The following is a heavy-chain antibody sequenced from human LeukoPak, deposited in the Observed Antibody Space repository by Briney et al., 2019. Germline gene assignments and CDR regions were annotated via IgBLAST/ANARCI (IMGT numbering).Heavy chain of an antibody. V-gene: IGHV1-3*03. Sequence: GASVKVSCTASGYTFTSYAMHWVRQAPGQRLEWMGWINAGNGNTKYSQEFQGRVTITRDTSASTAYMELSSLRSEDMAVYYCARDSRQAAAGTVYYWGQGTLVTVSS. CDR3: ARDSRQAAAGTVYY. J-gene: IGHJ4*02. CDR1: GYTFTSYA. CDR2: INAGNGNT. D-gene: IGHD6-13*01.